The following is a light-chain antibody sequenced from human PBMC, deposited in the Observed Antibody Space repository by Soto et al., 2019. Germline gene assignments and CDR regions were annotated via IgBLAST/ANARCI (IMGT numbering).Light chain of an antibody. CDR1: SSDVGGYNY. Sequence: SALTQPASVSGSPGQSVTISCTGTSSDVGGYNYVSWYQQHPGKAPKLMIYEVSTRPSGVSNRFSCSKSGNTASLTISGLQAEDEADYYCSSYTSSSTWVFGGGTKLTVL. V-gene: IGLV2-14*01. CDR3: SSYTSSSTWV. CDR2: EVS. J-gene: IGLJ3*02.